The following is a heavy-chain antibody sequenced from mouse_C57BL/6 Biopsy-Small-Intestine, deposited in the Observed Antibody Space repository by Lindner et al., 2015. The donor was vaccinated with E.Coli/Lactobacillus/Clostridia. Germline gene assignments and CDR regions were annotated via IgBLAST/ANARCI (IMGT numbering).Heavy chain of an antibody. CDR1: GYSFTGYY. CDR3: ARPYYYGRSYDWYFDV. V-gene: IGHV1-31*01. J-gene: IGHJ1*03. CDR2: IYPYNGVS. Sequence: VQLQESGPELVKPGASVKISCKASGYSFTGYYMHWVKQSHGNILDWIGYIYPYNGVSSYNQKFKGKATLTVDKSSSTAFMELRSLTSEDSAVYYCARPYYYGRSYDWYFDVWGTGTTVTVSS. D-gene: IGHD1-1*01.